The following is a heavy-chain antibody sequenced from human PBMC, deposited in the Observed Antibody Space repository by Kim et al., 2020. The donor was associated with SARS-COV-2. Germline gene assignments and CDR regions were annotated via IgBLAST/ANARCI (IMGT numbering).Heavy chain of an antibody. CDR1: GFTFSSYG. J-gene: IGHJ4*02. CDR2: INPNGGTT. Sequence: GGSLRLSCAASGFTFSSYGMVWVRQAPGTGLEYISSINPNGGTTYYANSVKGRFTISRDDSKKTLYVQMDSLTVDDMAVYYCARGGGGFLDYWGQGILVTVSS. D-gene: IGHD1-26*01. CDR3: ARGGGGFLDY. V-gene: IGHV3-64*01.